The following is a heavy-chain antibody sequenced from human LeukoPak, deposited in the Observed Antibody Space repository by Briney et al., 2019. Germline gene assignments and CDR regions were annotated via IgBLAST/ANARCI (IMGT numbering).Heavy chain of an antibody. V-gene: IGHV4-30-4*08. CDR1: GGSISSGDYY. CDR3: ARAGPYDSSGYSSYWYFDL. D-gene: IGHD3-22*01. CDR2: IYYSGST. Sequence: PSQTLSLTCTVSGGSISSGDYYWSWIRQPPGKGLEWIGYIYYSGSTYYNPSLKSRVTISVDTSKNQFSLKLSSVTAADTAVYYCARAGPYDSSGYSSYWYFDLWGRGTLVTVSS. J-gene: IGHJ2*01.